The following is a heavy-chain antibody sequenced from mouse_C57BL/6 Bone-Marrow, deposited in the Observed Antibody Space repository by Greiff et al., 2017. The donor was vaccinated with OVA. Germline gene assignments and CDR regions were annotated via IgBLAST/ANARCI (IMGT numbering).Heavy chain of an antibody. CDR1: GFNIKNTY. D-gene: IGHD1-1*01. J-gene: IGHJ2*01. V-gene: IGHV14-3*01. Sequence: VQLKESVAELVRPGASVKLSCTASGFNIKNTYMHWVKQRPEQGLEWIGRIDPANGNTKYAPKFQGKATITADTSSNTAYLQLSSLTSDDTAIYYCARSAVVAPAYFDYWGQGTTLTVSS. CDR3: ARSAVVAPAYFDY. CDR2: IDPANGNT.